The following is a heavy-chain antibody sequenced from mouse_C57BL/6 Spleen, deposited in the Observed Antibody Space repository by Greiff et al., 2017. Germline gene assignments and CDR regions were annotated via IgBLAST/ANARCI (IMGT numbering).Heavy chain of an antibody. V-gene: IGHV1-15*01. CDR3: TRGITTVAYYYAMDY. J-gene: IGHJ4*01. Sequence: VQLQQSGAELVRPGASVTLSCKASGYTFTDYEMHWVKQTPVHGLEWIGAIDPETGGNAYNQKFKGKAILTADKSSSTAYMELRSLTSEDSAVYYCTRGITTVAYYYAMDYWGQGTSVTVSS. D-gene: IGHD1-1*01. CDR2: IDPETGGN. CDR1: GYTFTDYE.